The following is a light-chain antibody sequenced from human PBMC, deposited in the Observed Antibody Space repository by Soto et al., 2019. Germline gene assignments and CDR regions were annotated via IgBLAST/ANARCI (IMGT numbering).Light chain of an antibody. CDR1: QGISSY. J-gene: IGKJ1*01. Sequence: AIRMTQSPSSFSASTGDRVTITCRASQGISSYLAWYQQKPGKAPKLLIYAASTLQSGVPSRFSGSGSGTDFTLTIGCLQSEDFATYYCQQYYSYRWTFGQGTKVEIK. CDR3: QQYYSYRWT. V-gene: IGKV1-8*01. CDR2: AAS.